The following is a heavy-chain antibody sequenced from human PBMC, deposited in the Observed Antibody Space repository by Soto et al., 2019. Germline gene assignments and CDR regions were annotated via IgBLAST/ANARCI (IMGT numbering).Heavy chain of an antibody. V-gene: IGHV1-3*01. D-gene: IGHD5-18*01. J-gene: IGHJ6*02. CDR1: GYTFTSYP. CDR3: ASAGYNYGSPHHGMHV. CDR2: IDAGDGNT. Sequence: SVKVSCKASGYTFTSYPIHWVRRAPGQRLEWMGWIDAGDGNTKYSQKFLGRVTFTTDTSASTVYMALSSLRSEDTAVYYCASAGYNYGSPHHGMHVCGQANTVAVYS.